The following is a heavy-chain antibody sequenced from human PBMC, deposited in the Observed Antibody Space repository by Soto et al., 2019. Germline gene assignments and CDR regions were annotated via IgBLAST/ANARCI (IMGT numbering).Heavy chain of an antibody. J-gene: IGHJ6*02. Sequence: SETLSLTCTVSGGSISSYYWSWIRQPPGKGLEWIGYIYYSGSTNYNPSLKSRVTISVDTSKNQFSLKLSSVTAADTAVYYCARVRRISYSSSWLHYYYGMDVWGQGTTVTVSS. V-gene: IGHV4-59*01. CDR2: IYYSGST. CDR1: GGSISSYY. D-gene: IGHD6-13*01. CDR3: ARVRRISYSSSWLHYYYGMDV.